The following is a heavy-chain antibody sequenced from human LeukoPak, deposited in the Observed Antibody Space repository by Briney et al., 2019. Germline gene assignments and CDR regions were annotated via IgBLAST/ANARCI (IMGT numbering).Heavy chain of an antibody. CDR1: GGTFSSYA. V-gene: IGHV1-69*01. CDR2: IIPIFGTA. CDR3: ARDQTRNDVYYND. Sequence: ASVKVSCKASGGTFSSYAISWVRQAPGQGLEWMGGIIPIFGTANYAQKFQGRVTITADESTSTAYMELSSLRSEDTAVYYCARDQTRNDVYYNDWGQGTLVTVSS. D-gene: IGHD1-1*01. J-gene: IGHJ4*02.